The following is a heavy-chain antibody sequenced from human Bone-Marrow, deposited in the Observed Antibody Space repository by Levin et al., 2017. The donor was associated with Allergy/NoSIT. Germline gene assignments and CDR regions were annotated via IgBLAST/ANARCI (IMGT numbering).Heavy chain of an antibody. V-gene: IGHV5-51*01. D-gene: IGHD5-24*01. CDR1: GYSFSIFW. J-gene: IGHJ4*02. CDR2: IYPGDSDT. Sequence: GESLKISCKASGYSFSIFWIGWVRQMPGKGLEWVGIIYPGDSDTRYSPSFEGQVTISADESKTTAYLQWSSLKASDTAMYFCARSAGGADGYNYVIHWGQGTLVTVSS. CDR3: ARSAGGADGYNYVIH.